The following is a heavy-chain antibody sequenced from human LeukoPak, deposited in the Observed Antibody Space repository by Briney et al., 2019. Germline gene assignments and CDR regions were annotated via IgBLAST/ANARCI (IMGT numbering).Heavy chain of an antibody. V-gene: IGHV3-49*03. CDR2: IRSKTFGGTT. J-gene: IGHJ4*02. CDR3: TRYSGRTGY. D-gene: IGHD1-1*01. Sequence: GGSLRLSCTSSGFTFGTYAVSWFRQAPGKGLEWVAFIRSKTFGGTTEYAASVKGRFTISRDDSKSIAYLQMNSLKTEDTAVYYCTRYSGRTGYWGQGTLVSVSS. CDR1: GFTFGTYA.